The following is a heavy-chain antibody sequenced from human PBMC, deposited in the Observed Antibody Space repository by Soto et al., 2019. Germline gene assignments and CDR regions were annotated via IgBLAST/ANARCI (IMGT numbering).Heavy chain of an antibody. V-gene: IGHV4-39*01. CDR2: IYYSGST. Sequence: SETLSLTCTVSGGSISSSSYYWGWIRQPPGKGLEWIGSIYYSGSTYYNPSLKSRVTISVDTSKNQFSLKLSSVTAADTAVYYCARHEQLVGWFDPWGQGTLVTVSS. CDR3: ARHEQLVGWFDP. J-gene: IGHJ5*02. CDR1: GGSISSSSYY. D-gene: IGHD6-6*01.